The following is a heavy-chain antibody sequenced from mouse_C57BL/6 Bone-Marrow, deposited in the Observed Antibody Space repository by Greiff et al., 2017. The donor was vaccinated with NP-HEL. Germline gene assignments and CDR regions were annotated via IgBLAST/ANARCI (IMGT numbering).Heavy chain of an antibody. CDR2: INPYNGGT. Sequence: EVKLVESGPVLVKPGASVKMSCKASGYTFTDYYMNWVKQSHGKSLEWIGVINPYNGGTSYNQKFKGKATLTVDKSSSTAYMELNSLTSEDSAVYYGAREGYGSSYEFDYWGQGTTLTVSA. J-gene: IGHJ2*01. CDR1: GYTFTDYY. D-gene: IGHD1-1*01. CDR3: AREGYGSSYEFDY. V-gene: IGHV1-19*01.